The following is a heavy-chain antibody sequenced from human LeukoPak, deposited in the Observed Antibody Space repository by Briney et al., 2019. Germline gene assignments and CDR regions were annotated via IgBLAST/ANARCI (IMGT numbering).Heavy chain of an antibody. CDR1: GYTFTGYY. J-gene: IGHJ3*02. D-gene: IGHD6-13*01. Sequence: GASVKVSCKASGYTFTGYYMHWVRQAPGQRLEWMGWINAGNGNTKYSQKFQGRVTITRDTSASTAYMELSSLRSEDTAVYYCARVPLSWQQLPRGAFDIWGQGTMVTVSS. V-gene: IGHV1-3*01. CDR3: ARVPLSWQQLPRGAFDI. CDR2: INAGNGNT.